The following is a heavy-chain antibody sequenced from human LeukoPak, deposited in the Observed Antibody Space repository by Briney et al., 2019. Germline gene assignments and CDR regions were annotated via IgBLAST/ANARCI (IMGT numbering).Heavy chain of an antibody. Sequence: PSETLSLTCAVSGGSISSSNWWSWVRQPPGKGLEWIGEIYHSGSTNYNPSLKSRVTISVDKSKNQFSLKLSSVTAADTAVYHCARAHWGYYGPKGFDPWGQGTLVIVSS. CDR1: GGSISSSNW. CDR3: ARAHWGYYGPKGFDP. CDR2: IYHSGST. J-gene: IGHJ5*02. D-gene: IGHD3-3*01. V-gene: IGHV4-4*02.